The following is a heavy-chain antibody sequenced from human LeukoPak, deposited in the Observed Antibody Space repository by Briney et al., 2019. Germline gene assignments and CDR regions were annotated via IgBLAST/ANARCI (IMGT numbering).Heavy chain of an antibody. D-gene: IGHD6-6*01. CDR3: AKIHRHLVLVGPEYFQH. J-gene: IGHJ1*01. Sequence: PGGSLRLSCAASGFTFSSYAMSWVRQAPGKGLEWVSAISGSGGSTYYADSVKGRFTISRDNSKNTLYLQMNSLRAEDTAVYYCAKIHRHLVLVGPEYFQHWGQGILVTVSS. V-gene: IGHV3-23*01. CDR2: ISGSGGST. CDR1: GFTFSSYA.